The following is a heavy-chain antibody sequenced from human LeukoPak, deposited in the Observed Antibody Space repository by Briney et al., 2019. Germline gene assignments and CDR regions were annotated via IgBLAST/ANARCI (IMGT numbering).Heavy chain of an antibody. D-gene: IGHD4-17*01. V-gene: IGHV4-31*03. CDR1: GGSISSGGYY. CDR3: ARGDGDYVENFDY. CDR2: ICYSGST. Sequence: SETLSLTCTVSGGSISSGGYYWSWIRQHPGKGLEWIGYICYSGSTYYNPSLKSRVTTSVDTSKNQFSLKLSSVTAADTAVYYCARGDGDYVENFDYWGQGTLVTVSS. J-gene: IGHJ4*02.